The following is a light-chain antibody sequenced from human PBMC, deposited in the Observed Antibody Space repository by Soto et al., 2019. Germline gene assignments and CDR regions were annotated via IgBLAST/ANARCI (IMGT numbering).Light chain of an antibody. CDR2: DDD. V-gene: IGLV3-21*02. Sequence: SYVLTQPPSVSVAPGQTATITCGGDNIGSKIVHWYQHNPGQAPVLVVHDDDDRPSGIPERFSGSNSGQTATLTISRVEAGDEADYYCQVWDISSVHYVFGTGTKLTVL. CDR3: QVWDISSVHYV. CDR1: NIGSKI. J-gene: IGLJ1*01.